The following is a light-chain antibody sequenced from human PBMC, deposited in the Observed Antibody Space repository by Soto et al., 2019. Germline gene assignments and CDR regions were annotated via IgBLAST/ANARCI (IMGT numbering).Light chain of an antibody. CDR2: AAS. Sequence: EIVMTQSPATLSVSPGERATLSCRASQSVSSYYLAWYQQKPGQAPRLLIYAASSRATGIPDRFSGGGSGTDFTLTISRLEPEDFAVYYCQQYHNWPITFGQGTRLEIK. V-gene: IGKV3-20*01. J-gene: IGKJ5*01. CDR1: QSVSSYY. CDR3: QQYHNWPIT.